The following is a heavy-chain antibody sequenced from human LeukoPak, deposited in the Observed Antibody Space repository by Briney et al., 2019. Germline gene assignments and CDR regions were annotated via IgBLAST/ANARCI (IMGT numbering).Heavy chain of an antibody. CDR1: GLTFSDYS. J-gene: IGHJ4*02. D-gene: IGHD3-10*01. Sequence: GGSLRLSCAVSGLTFSDYSMAWVRQAPGKGLFWVSGISAGGGSTYYADSVKGRFTISRDNSRNTLYLQMNSLSAEDTAVYYCARGSPMVRGVITRYFDYWGQGTLVTVSS. CDR3: ARGSPMVRGVITRYFDY. V-gene: IGHV3-23*01. CDR2: ISAGGGST.